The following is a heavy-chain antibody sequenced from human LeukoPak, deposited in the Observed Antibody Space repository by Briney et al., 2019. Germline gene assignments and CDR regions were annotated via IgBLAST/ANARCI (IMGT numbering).Heavy chain of an antibody. CDR1: GVTFSSYS. V-gene: IGHV3-48*01. J-gene: IGHJ3*02. D-gene: IGHD3-22*01. CDR3: ARDHHRRHYDSQARDTFDI. Sequence: GGSLRLSCAASGVTFSSYSMNWVRQAPGKGLECVSYISGSSSTIYYADSVKGRVTISRDNAKNSLYIQMNTVRADDTAVYYCARDHHRRHYDSQARDTFDIWGQGTMLTVSS. CDR2: ISGSSSTI.